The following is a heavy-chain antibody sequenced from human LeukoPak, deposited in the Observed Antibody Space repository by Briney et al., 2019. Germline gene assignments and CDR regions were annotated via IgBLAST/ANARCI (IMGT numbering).Heavy chain of an antibody. CDR3: ARGYTAADY. V-gene: IGHV4-61*01. Sequence: SETLSLTCTVSGGSVSSGSYYWSWIRQPPEKGLEWIGYIYYSGSTNYDPSLKSRVTISVDTSKNQFSLKLSSVTAADTAVYYCARGYTAADYWGQGTLVTVSS. J-gene: IGHJ4*02. D-gene: IGHD5-18*01. CDR1: GGSVSSGSYY. CDR2: IYYSGST.